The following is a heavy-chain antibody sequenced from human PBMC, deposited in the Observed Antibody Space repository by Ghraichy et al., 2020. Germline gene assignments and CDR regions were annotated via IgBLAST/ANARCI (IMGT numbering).Heavy chain of an antibody. CDR1: GFTFSSYS. V-gene: IGHV3-48*04. J-gene: IGHJ4*02. D-gene: IGHD6-19*01. Sequence: GGSLRLSCAASGFTFSSYSMNWVRQAPGKGLEWVSYISSSSTIYYADSVKGRFTISRDNAKNSLYLQMNSLRAEDTAVYYCARDFSGSAVAGTDYWGQGTLVTVSS. CDR3: ARDFSGSAVAGTDY. CDR2: ISSSSTI.